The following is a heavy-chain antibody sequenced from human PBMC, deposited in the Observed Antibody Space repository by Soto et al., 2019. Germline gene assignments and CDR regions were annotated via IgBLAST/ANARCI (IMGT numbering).Heavy chain of an antibody. Sequence: PGGSLRLSCAASGFTFSSYAMSWVRQAPGKGLEWVSAISGSGGSTYYADSVKGRFTISRDNSKNTLFLQMNSLRAEDTAVYYCAKSRIAVAGTGRYYYGMDVWGQGTTVTVSS. V-gene: IGHV3-23*01. J-gene: IGHJ6*02. CDR2: ISGSGGST. CDR1: GFTFSSYA. D-gene: IGHD6-19*01. CDR3: AKSRIAVAGTGRYYYGMDV.